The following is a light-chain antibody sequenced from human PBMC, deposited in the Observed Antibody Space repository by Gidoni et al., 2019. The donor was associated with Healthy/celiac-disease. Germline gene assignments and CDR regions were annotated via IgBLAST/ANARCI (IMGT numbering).Light chain of an antibody. CDR2: DAS. CDR3: QQRSNWPPYT. CDR1: QSVSSY. J-gene: IGKJ2*01. Sequence: EIVLTQSPATLSLSPGERATLSCGASQSVSSYLAWYQQKPGQAPRLLIYDASNRATGIPARFSGSGSGTDVTLTISSLEPEDFAVYYCQQRSNWPPYTFGQGTKLEIK. V-gene: IGKV3-11*01.